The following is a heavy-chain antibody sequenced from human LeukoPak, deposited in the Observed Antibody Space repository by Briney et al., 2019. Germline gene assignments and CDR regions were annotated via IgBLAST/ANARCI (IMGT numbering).Heavy chain of an antibody. V-gene: IGHV4-38-2*02. CDR3: ATSRRWEGVEY. CDR2: IYHSGST. J-gene: IGHJ4*02. CDR1: GYSISSGYY. D-gene: IGHD1-26*01. Sequence: PSETLSLTCTVPGYSISSGYYWGWIRQPPGKGLEWIGSIYHSGSTYYNPSLKSRVTISVDTSKNQFSLKLSSVTAADTAVYYCATSRRWEGVEYWGQGTLVTVSS.